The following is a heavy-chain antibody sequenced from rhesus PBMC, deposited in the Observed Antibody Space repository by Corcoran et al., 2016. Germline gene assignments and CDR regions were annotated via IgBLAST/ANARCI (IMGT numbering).Heavy chain of an antibody. J-gene: IGHJ2*01. CDR2: IRSGGST. CDR1: GGSVSGYW. Sequence: QVPLQQWGEGLVKPSETLSLTCAVYGGSVSGYWWGWIRQPPGKGLEWIGRIRSGGSTNYNPSLKSRVTISIDTSKNQFSLKLSSVTAADTAVYYCARFRPRHWYFDIWGPGTPITISS. V-gene: IGHV4-160*01. CDR3: ARFRPRHWYFDI.